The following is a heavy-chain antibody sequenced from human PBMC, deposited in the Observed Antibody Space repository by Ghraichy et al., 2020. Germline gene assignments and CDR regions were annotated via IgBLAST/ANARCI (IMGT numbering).Heavy chain of an antibody. J-gene: IGHJ6*02. CDR2: IIPIFGTA. D-gene: IGHD2-2*02. CDR3: ARVDCSSTSCYTLTGYYYYGMDV. CDR1: GGTFSSYA. Sequence: SVKVSCKASGGTFSSYAISWVRQAPGQGLEWMGGIIPIFGTANYAQKFQGRVTITADKSTSTAYMELSSLRSEDTAVYYCARVDCSSTSCYTLTGYYYYGMDVWGQGTTVTVSS. V-gene: IGHV1-69*06.